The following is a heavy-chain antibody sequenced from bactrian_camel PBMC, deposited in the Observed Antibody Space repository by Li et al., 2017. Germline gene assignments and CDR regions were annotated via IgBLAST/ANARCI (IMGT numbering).Heavy chain of an antibody. CDR3: AKDLLEDPHLIRAYNY. J-gene: IGHJ4*01. D-gene: IGHD5*01. Sequence: GYVQLVESGGGSCAASGFTFSKYHMSWVRQAPGKGLEWVSTISPDGGSTYYGDSVKGRFTISRDNAKNTVYLQLNSLKPEDTAMYYCAKDLLEDPHLIRAYNYWGQGTQVTVS. CDR1: GFTFSKYH. V-gene: IGHV3S28*01. CDR2: ISPDGGST.